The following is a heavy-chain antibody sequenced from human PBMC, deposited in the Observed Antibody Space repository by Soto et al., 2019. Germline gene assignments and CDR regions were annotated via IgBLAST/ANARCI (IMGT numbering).Heavy chain of an antibody. CDR1: SYSISSGFF. J-gene: IGHJ5*02. V-gene: IGHV4-38-2*02. D-gene: IGHD2-8*01. CDR2: IYHTGDT. CDR3: ARDTNSLDL. Sequence: SETLSLTCVVSSYSISSGFFWAWIRQPPGKGLEWVGSIYHTGDTHYNPSLRSQVSMSVDTSKNHFSLRLTYLTAADTAVYFCARDTNSLDLWGQGALVTGSS.